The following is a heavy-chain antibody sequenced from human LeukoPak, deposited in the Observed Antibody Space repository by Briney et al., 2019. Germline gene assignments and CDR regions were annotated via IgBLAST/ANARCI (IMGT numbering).Heavy chain of an antibody. CDR1: GYSISGGYY. Sequence: SETLSLTCVVSGYSISGGYYWGWIRQPPGKGLEWIGSIYYSGSTYYNPSLKSRVTISVDTSKNQFSLRLSSVTAADTAVYYCARGRSVDYWGQGTLVTVSS. D-gene: IGHD3-3*01. CDR2: IYYSGST. J-gene: IGHJ4*02. CDR3: ARGRSVDY. V-gene: IGHV4-38-2*01.